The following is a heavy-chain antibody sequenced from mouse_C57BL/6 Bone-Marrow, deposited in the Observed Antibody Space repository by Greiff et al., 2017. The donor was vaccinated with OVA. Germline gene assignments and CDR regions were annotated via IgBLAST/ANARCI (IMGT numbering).Heavy chain of an antibody. CDR2: ISNLAYSI. Sequence: EVKLMESGGGLVQPGGSLKLSCAASGFTFSDYGMAWVRQAPRKGPEWVAFISNLAYSIYYADTVTGRFTISRENAKNTLYLEMSSLRSEDTAMYYCAIQGLRRRGYAMDYWGQGTSVTVSS. CDR3: AIQGLRRRGYAMDY. V-gene: IGHV5-15*01. D-gene: IGHD2-4*01. J-gene: IGHJ4*01. CDR1: GFTFSDYG.